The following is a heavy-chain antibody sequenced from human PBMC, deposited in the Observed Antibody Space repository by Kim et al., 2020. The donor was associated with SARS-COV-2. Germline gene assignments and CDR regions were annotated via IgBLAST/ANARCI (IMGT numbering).Heavy chain of an antibody. D-gene: IGHD1-1*01. J-gene: IGHJ3*01. Sequence: SETLSLTCSVSGGSVSGGSYYWNWIRQSPGKELEWIGYIYHRGRTDYNPSLKSRVTISLDTSTKQFSLNLSSVTDADTALYFCGRAPGGTDA. CDR3: GRAPGGTDA. CDR2: IYHRGRT. V-gene: IGHV4-61*01. CDR1: GGSVSGGSYY.